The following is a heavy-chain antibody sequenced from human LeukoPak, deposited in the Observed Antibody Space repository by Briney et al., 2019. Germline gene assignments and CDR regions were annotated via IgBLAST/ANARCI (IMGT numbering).Heavy chain of an antibody. Sequence: SETLSLTCAVCGESFSGYYWTWIRQPPGKGLEWIGEIIDTGSTKYNSSLKSRVTISVDTSKNEFSLNLTSVTAADTAVYYCARGLASGYPPIPFDYWGQGTLVTVSS. V-gene: IGHV4-34*12. CDR2: IIDTGST. D-gene: IGHD3-3*01. J-gene: IGHJ4*02. CDR1: GESFSGYY. CDR3: ARGLASGYPPIPFDY.